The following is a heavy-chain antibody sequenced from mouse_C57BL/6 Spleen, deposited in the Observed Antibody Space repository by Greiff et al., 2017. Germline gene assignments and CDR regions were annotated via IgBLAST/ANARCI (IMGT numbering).Heavy chain of an antibody. CDR1: GYTFTDYE. V-gene: IGHV1-15*01. D-gene: IGHD1-1*01. J-gene: IGHJ4*01. Sequence: VQLQQSGAELVRPGASVTLSCKASGYTFTDYEMHWVKQTPVHGLEWIGAIDPETGGTAYNQKFKGKAILTADKSSSTAYMELRSLTSEDSAVYYCTRYYGSSYTYAMDYWGQGTSVTVSS. CDR2: IDPETGGT. CDR3: TRYYGSSYTYAMDY.